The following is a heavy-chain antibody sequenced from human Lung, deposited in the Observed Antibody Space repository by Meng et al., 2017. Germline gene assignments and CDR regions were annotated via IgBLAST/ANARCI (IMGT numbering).Heavy chain of an antibody. J-gene: IGHJ4*02. D-gene: IGHD6-19*01. CDR3: ARRGLWLHPQNFDY. CDR2: IYHSGST. CDR1: GGTISSSDW. V-gene: IGHV4-4*02. Sequence: QAGREAGGPGPVKPSGTLCLTCGVSGGTISSSDWWSWAREPPGKGLECIGEIYHSGSTNYNTSLKSGVTISVDKSKTQFSLKLSSVTAADTYVYYRARRGLWLHPQNFDYWGQGTLVTVSS.